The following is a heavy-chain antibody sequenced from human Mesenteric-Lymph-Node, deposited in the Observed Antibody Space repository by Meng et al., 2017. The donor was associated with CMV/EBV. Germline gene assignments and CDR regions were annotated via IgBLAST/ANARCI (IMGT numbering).Heavy chain of an antibody. J-gene: IGHJ6*02. CDR2: INSDGSST. CDR1: GFTFSDYY. Sequence: GESLKISCAASGFTFSDYYMSWVRQAPGKGLVWVSRINSDGSSTSYADSVKGRFTISRDNAKSTLYLQMNSLRAEDTAVYYCARDRMHQLLLYYYYGMDVWGQGTTVTVSS. V-gene: IGHV3-74*01. D-gene: IGHD2-2*01. CDR3: ARDRMHQLLLYYYYGMDV.